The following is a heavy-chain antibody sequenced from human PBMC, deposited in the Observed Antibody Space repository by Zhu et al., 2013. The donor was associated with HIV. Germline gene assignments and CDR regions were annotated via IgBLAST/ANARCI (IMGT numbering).Heavy chain of an antibody. Sequence: QVQLVQSGPEVKKPGASFKVSCKASGYIFNSFGINWLRQSPGQGLEWMGWISPYNGNTKGPQKFQGRVIMTADITASTVYMEVRSLTSDDTGVYFCARGRGGYDLAAWLFRVRVPSGYYYMDVWGKGTTVIVS. CDR1: GYIFNSFG. CDR3: ARGRGGYDLAAWLFRVRVPSGYYYMDV. J-gene: IGHJ6*03. V-gene: IGHV1-18*01. CDR2: ISPYNGNT. D-gene: IGHD3-22*01.